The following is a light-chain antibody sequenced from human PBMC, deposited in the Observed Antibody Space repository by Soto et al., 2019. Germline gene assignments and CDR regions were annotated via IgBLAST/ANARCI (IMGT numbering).Light chain of an antibody. Sequence: PADRIPITSRASQSISSWLAWYQQKSGKPPRLVIYDSTLRANGVPDRFGGSRSGTEFTLTINSLEPEDFAVYYCQQRNVWPPITFGQGTRLEIK. CDR3: QQRNVWPPIT. CDR1: QSISSW. CDR2: DST. V-gene: IGKV3-11*01. J-gene: IGKJ5*01.